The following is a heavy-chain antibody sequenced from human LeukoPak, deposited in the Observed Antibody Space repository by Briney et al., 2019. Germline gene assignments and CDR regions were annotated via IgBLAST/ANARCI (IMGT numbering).Heavy chain of an antibody. D-gene: IGHD4-11*01. Sequence: GGSLRLSCAASGFTFSSYAMSWVRQAPGKGLYWVSSISGSGDSTSYADSVEGRFTISRDNSKNTLYLRMNSLRAEDTAVYYCAKADYTHFDYWGQGTLVTVSS. CDR3: AKADYTHFDY. J-gene: IGHJ4*02. CDR2: ISGSGDST. CDR1: GFTFSSYA. V-gene: IGHV3-23*01.